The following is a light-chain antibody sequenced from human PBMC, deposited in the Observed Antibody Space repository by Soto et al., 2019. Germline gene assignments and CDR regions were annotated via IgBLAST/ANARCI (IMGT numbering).Light chain of an antibody. V-gene: IGLV1-40*01. CDR3: QTYDSSLRGVL. J-gene: IGLJ2*01. CDR1: SSNIGAGYN. CDR2: GDI. Sequence: QSVLTQPPSVSGAPGQRVTISCTGSSSNIGAGYNVHWYQQLPGTAPKLLIYGDIDRPSGVPDRFSGSKSGTSASLAITGLQAEDEADYYRQTYDSSLRGVLFGGGTKLTV.